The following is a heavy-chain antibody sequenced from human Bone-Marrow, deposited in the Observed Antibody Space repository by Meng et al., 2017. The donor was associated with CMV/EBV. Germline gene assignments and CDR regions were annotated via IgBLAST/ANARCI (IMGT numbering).Heavy chain of an antibody. D-gene: IGHD2-2*01. CDR3: AREGGYCSSTSCYGDWFDP. CDR1: GLTASISH. CDR2: IKQDGSEK. V-gene: IGHV3-7*01. J-gene: IGHJ5*02. Sequence: GESLKISCVVSGLTASISHMNWVRQAPGKGLEWVANIKQDGSEKYYVDSVKGRFTISRDNAKNSLYLQMNSLRAEDTAVYYCAREGGYCSSTSCYGDWFDPWGQGTLVTVSS.